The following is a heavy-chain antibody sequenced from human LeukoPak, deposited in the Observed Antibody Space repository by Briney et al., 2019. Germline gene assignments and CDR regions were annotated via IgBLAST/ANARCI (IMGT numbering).Heavy chain of an antibody. CDR1: GFMFSSYW. V-gene: IGHV3-74*01. J-gene: IGHJ2*01. CDR3: VRIVAGDWYFDL. D-gene: IGHD5-12*01. Sequence: GGSLRLSCAASGFMFSSYWMRWVRQAPGKGLVWVSRINSDGSSTIYADSVKGRFTISSYNAKNTVYLQMNGLRAEDTAVYYCVRIVAGDWYFDLWGRGTLVTVSS. CDR2: INSDGSST.